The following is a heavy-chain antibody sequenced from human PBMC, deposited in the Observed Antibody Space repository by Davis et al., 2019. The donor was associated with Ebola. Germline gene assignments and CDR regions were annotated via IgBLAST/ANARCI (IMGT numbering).Heavy chain of an antibody. CDR2: INGGNGHT. CDR3: ARASFSTLVGGDEYFYYGMEV. CDR1: GYTFTSFG. D-gene: IGHD3-16*01. V-gene: IGHV1-3*01. Sequence: ASVKVSCKTSGYTFTSFGLQWVRQAPGERPEWVGWINGGNGHTRSSQKLQGRVTITRDSSASTAYLELSSLRSEDTAVYYCARASFSTLVGGDEYFYYGMEVWGQGTTIIVSS. J-gene: IGHJ6*02.